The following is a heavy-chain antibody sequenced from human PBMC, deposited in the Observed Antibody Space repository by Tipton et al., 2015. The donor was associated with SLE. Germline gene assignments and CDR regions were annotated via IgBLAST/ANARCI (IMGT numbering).Heavy chain of an antibody. CDR3: ARYGDSWPEAFDI. CDR2: ISFGGSNT. V-gene: IGHV3-30*03. D-gene: IGHD2-21*02. Sequence: SLRLSCAASGFIFSDNYMTWIRQAPGKGLEWVAIISFGGSNTYYADSVKGRFTISRDNSKNMLFLQMNSLRPDDTGVYYCARYGDSWPEAFDIWGQGTLVTVSS. J-gene: IGHJ3*02. CDR1: GFIFSDNY.